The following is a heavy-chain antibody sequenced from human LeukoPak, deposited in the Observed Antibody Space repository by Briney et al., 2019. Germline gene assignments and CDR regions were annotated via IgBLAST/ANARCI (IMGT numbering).Heavy chain of an antibody. D-gene: IGHD4-17*01. V-gene: IGHV3-53*01. CDR2: IYSGGGT. CDR3: VGEGKY. J-gene: IGHJ4*02. Sequence: GVSLRLSCAASGLSVSSTYMTWVRQAPGKGLEWVSVIYSGGGTNYADSLKGRFSISRDNSKNTLYLQMKSLRAEDTAVYYCVGEGKYWGQGTLVTVSS. CDR1: GLSVSSTY.